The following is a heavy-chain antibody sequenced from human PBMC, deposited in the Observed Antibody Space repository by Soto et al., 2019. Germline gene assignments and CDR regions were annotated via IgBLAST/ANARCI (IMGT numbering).Heavy chain of an antibody. Sequence: SETLSLTXTVSGGSISSGDYYWSWIRQPPGKGLEWIGYIYYSGSTYYNPSLKSRVTISVDTSKNQFSLKLSSVTAADTAVYYCARGEAFRYCSGGSCNYYYYYYGMDVWGQGTTVTVSS. J-gene: IGHJ6*02. CDR3: ARGEAFRYCSGGSCNYYYYYYGMDV. V-gene: IGHV4-30-4*01. D-gene: IGHD2-15*01. CDR1: GGSISSGDYY. CDR2: IYYSGST.